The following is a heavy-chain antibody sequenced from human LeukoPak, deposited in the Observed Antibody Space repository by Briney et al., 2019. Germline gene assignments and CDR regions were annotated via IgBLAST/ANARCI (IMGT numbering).Heavy chain of an antibody. CDR2: ISSSGSTI. CDR3: ASMVVPAESHAFDI. V-gene: IGHV3-11*04. J-gene: IGHJ3*02. CDR1: GFTGSSNY. D-gene: IGHD2-2*01. Sequence: GGALRLSCAASGFTGSSNYMSWVRQAPGKGLEWVSYISSSGSTIYYADSVKGRFTISRDNAKNSLYLQMNSLRAEDTAVYYCASMVVPAESHAFDIWGQGTMVTVSS.